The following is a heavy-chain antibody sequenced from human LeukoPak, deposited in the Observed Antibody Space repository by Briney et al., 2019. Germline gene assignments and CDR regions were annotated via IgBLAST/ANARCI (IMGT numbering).Heavy chain of an antibody. CDR1: GYTFTSYV. Sequence: ASVKVSCKASGYTFTSYVISWVRQAPGQGLEWMGWISAYNGNTNYAQKLQGKVTMTTDTSTSTAYMELSRLRSDDTAVYYCARGPSSGSFDYWGQGTLVTVSS. V-gene: IGHV1-18*01. CDR2: ISAYNGNT. D-gene: IGHD3-22*01. CDR3: ARGPSSGSFDY. J-gene: IGHJ4*02.